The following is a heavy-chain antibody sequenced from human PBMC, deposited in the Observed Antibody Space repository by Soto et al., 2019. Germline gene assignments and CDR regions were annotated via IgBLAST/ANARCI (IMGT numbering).Heavy chain of an antibody. V-gene: IGHV6-1*01. Sequence: SSETLSLTCTISGDSVSSNSAAWNWIRQSPSGGLEWLGRTYYRSKWYNDYAVSVKSRITINPDTSKNQFSLQLNSVTPEDTAVYYCARVDPHCSSTSCLNYYYYGMDVWGQGTTVTVSS. CDR1: GDSVSSNSAA. CDR2: TYYRSKWYN. J-gene: IGHJ6*02. CDR3: ARVDPHCSSTSCLNYYYYGMDV. D-gene: IGHD2-2*01.